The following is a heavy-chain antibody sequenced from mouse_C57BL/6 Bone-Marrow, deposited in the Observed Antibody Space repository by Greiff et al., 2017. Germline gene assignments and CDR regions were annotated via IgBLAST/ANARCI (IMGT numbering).Heavy chain of an antibody. V-gene: IGHV1-55*01. Sequence: QVQLKQPGAELVKPGASVKMSCKASGYTFTSYCITWVKQRPGQGLEWIGDIYPGSGSTNYNEKFKSKATLTVDTSSSTAYMQLSSLTSEDSAVYYCARSDDDSGDAMDYWGQGTSVTVSS. CDR3: ARSDDDSGDAMDY. CDR1: GYTFTSYC. CDR2: IYPGSGST. D-gene: IGHD1-3*01. J-gene: IGHJ4*01.